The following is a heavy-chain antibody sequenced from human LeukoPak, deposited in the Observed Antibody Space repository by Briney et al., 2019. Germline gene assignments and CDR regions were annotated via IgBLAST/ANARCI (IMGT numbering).Heavy chain of an antibody. D-gene: IGHD3-3*01. Sequence: SETLSLTCTVSGGSISSYYWSWIRQPPGKGLEWIGYTYYSGSTNYNPSLKSRVSISVDTSKNQFSLKVSSVTAADTAVYYCARSMGYDFWSGYRFDYWGQGTLVTVSS. J-gene: IGHJ4*02. CDR3: ARSMGYDFWSGYRFDY. V-gene: IGHV4-59*12. CDR2: TYYSGST. CDR1: GGSISSYY.